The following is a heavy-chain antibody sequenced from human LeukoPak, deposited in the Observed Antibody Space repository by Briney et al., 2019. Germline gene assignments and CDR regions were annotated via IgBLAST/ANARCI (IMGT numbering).Heavy chain of an antibody. V-gene: IGHV1-2*02. CDR1: GYTFTGYY. J-gene: IGHJ6*02. D-gene: IGHD2-2*01. CDR3: ATCSTSCSQIYYYYYYGMDV. Sequence: ASVKVSCKASGYTFTGYYMHWVRQAPGQGLEWMGWINPNSGGTNYAQKFQGRVTMTRDTSISTAYMELSRLRSDDTAVYYCATCSTSCSQIYYYYYYGMDVWGQGTTVTVPS. CDR2: INPNSGGT.